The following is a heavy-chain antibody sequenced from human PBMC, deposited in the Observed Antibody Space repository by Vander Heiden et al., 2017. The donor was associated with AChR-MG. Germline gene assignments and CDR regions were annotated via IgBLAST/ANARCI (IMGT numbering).Heavy chain of an antibody. CDR1: GFTFSSYS. V-gene: IGHV3-48*01. CDR3: ARDRSSSWYTKLDYFDY. Sequence: EVQLVESGGGLVQPGGSLRLSCAASGFTFSSYSMNWVRQAQGKGLEWVSYISSSSSTIYYADSVKGRFTISRDNAKNSLYLQMNSLRAEDTAVYYCARDRSSSWYTKLDYFDYWGQGTLVTVSS. D-gene: IGHD6-13*01. J-gene: IGHJ4*02. CDR2: ISSSSSTI.